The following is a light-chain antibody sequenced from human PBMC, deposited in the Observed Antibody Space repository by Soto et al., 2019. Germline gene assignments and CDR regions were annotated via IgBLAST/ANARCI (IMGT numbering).Light chain of an antibody. J-gene: IGKJ2*01. V-gene: IGKV2-30*01. CDR1: QSLVYRDGSTY. CDR2: KVS. CDR3: MPGSHWPYT. Sequence: DVVMTQSPLSLAVTLGQPASISCRSSQSLVYRDGSTYLTWFQQRPGQSPRRLIYKVSHGDSGGPDRFSGRGSGSDFTLKISRVEAADVGVYFCMPGSHWPYTFGQGTKLEIK.